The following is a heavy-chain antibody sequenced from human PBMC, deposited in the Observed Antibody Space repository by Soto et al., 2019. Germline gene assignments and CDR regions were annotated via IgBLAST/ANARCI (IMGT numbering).Heavy chain of an antibody. CDR1: GNTFTSYD. CDR3: ARGRASGSYYLLDD. Sequence: PSVKVSCKASGNTFTSYDINWVRQATGHGLEWMGWINPNSGNIGYAQKFQGRVTMTRDTAIRTAYMEVSRLRSDDTAVYYCARGRASGSYYLLDDWGQGTLVTVSS. D-gene: IGHD3-10*01. CDR2: INPNSGNI. J-gene: IGHJ4*02. V-gene: IGHV1-8*01.